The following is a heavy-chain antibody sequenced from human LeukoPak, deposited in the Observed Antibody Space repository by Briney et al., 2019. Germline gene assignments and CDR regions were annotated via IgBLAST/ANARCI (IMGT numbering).Heavy chain of an antibody. J-gene: IGHJ4*02. V-gene: IGHV3-30*02. D-gene: IGHD3-16*01. CDR3: AKDWGEYFDYVWGSFTSFDS. Sequence: GGSLRLSCAASGFTFSSYGMHRVRQAPGKGLEWVAFIRYDGSNKYYADSVKGRFTISRDNSRNTLYLQMNSLRAEDTAVYYCAKDWGEYFDYVWGSFTSFDSWGQGTLVTVSS. CDR2: IRYDGSNK. CDR1: GFTFSSYG.